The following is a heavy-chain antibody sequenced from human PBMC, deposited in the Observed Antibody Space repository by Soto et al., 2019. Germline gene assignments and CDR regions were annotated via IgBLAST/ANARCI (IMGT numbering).Heavy chain of an antibody. J-gene: IGHJ4*02. CDR1: GGSISSYY. V-gene: IGHV4-59*08. CDR2: IYYSGSP. CDR3: ARGGHCTNGVCSALDY. D-gene: IGHD2-8*01. Sequence: PSETLSLTCTVSGGSISSYYWSWIRQPPGKGLEWIGNIYYSGSPNYNPSLKSRVTISVDTSKKQFSLKLSSVTAADTAVYYCARGGHCTNGVCSALDYWGQGTLVTVSS.